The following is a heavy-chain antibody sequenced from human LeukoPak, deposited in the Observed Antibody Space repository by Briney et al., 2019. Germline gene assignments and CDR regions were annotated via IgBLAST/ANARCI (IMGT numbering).Heavy chain of an antibody. CDR3: AKDGDCSSTSCYVNYYYYYMDV. CDR2: ISGSGGST. Sequence: PGGSLRLSCAASGFTFSTYAMTWVRQAPGKGLEWVSAISGSGGSTYYADSVKGRFTISRDNSKNTLYLQMNSLRAEDTAVYYCAKDGDCSSTSCYVNYYYYYMDVWGKGTTVTISS. CDR1: GFTFSTYA. D-gene: IGHD2-2*01. V-gene: IGHV3-23*01. J-gene: IGHJ6*03.